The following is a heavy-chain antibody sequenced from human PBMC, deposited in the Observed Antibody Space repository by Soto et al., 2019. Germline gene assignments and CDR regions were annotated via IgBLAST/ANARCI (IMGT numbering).Heavy chain of an antibody. CDR3: AQTSFYDFWSVYNHDAFDI. CDR2: INHSGTT. J-gene: IGHJ3*02. V-gene: IGHV4-34*01. D-gene: IGHD3-3*01. Sequence: QVQLQQWGAGLLKPSETLSLTCAVYGGSFSGYYWSWIRQPPGKGLEWIGEINHSGTTNYNPSLKSRVTISVDTSMIQFSLKLSSVTAADTAVYYCAQTSFYDFWSVYNHDAFDIWGQGTMVTVSS. CDR1: GGSFSGYY.